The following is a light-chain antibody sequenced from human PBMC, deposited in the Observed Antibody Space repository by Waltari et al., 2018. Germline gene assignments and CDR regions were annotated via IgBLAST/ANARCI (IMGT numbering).Light chain of an antibody. J-gene: IGKJ1*01. Sequence: AIRITQSPSSLSAPTGDRVTITCRASQRISSYFAWYQQKPGKAPKVLISAASTLQRGVPSRCSGSGSGTDFTLTISCLQSEDFAIYYCQQYYSSPATFGQGTKVEIK. CDR3: QQYYSSPAT. V-gene: IGKV1-8*01. CDR1: QRISSY. CDR2: AAS.